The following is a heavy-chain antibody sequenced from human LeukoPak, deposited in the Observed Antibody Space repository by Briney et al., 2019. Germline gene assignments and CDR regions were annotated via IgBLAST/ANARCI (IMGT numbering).Heavy chain of an antibody. D-gene: IGHD3-3*01. Sequence: SQTLSLTCTVAGVSISSDNYFWSWIRQPAGKGLEWIGGIYTSGDTNYNPSLDSRVTISIDTAKNQFSLKLSSVTAADTAVYYCARERNDFWSGYYDYWGQGTVVTVSS. J-gene: IGHJ4*02. CDR1: GVSISSDNYF. CDR3: ARERNDFWSGYYDY. V-gene: IGHV4-61*02. CDR2: IYTSGDT.